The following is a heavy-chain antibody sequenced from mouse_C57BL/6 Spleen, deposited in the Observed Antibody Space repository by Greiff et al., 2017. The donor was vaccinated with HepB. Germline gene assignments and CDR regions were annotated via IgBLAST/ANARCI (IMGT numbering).Heavy chain of an antibody. J-gene: IGHJ3*01. CDR3: ARTPLGAWFAY. CDR2: IDPSDSET. Sequence: VKLQQPGAELVRPGSSVKLSCKASGYTFTSYWMHWVKQRPIQGLEWIGNIDPSDSETHYNQKFKDKATLTVDKSSSTAYMQLSSLTSEDSAVYYCARTPLGAWFAYWGQGTLVTVSA. V-gene: IGHV1-52*01. CDR1: GYTFTSYW. D-gene: IGHD3-3*01.